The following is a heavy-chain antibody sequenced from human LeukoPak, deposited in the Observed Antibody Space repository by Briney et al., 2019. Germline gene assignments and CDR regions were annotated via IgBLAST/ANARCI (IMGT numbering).Heavy chain of an antibody. J-gene: IGHJ4*02. Sequence: SVKVSCKASGGTFSSYAISRVRQAPGQGLEWMGRIIPIFGIANYAQKFQGRVTITADKSTSTAYMELSSLRSEDTAVYYCARDSASSSGWFDYWGQGTLVTVSS. CDR3: ARDSASSSGWFDY. V-gene: IGHV1-69*04. CDR1: GGTFSSYA. D-gene: IGHD6-19*01. CDR2: IIPIFGIA.